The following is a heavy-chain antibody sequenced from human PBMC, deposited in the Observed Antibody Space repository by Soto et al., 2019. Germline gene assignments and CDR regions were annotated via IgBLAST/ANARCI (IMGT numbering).Heavy chain of an antibody. CDR1: GGPISSYY. CDR2: IYYSGST. D-gene: IGHD3-10*01. J-gene: IGHJ4*02. CDR3: ARAQGSGFLVS. V-gene: IGHV4-59*12. Sequence: SETLSLTCTVSGGPISSYYWSWIRQPPGKGLEWIGYIYYSGSTNYNPSLKSRVTISVDTSKNQFSLKLSSVTAADTAVYYCARAQGSGFLVSWGQGTLVTVSS.